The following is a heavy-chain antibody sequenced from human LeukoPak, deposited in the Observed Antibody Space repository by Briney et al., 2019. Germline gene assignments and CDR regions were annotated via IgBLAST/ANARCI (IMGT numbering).Heavy chain of an antibody. CDR1: GGTFSSYA. CDR3: ARSGGSGYSSADFDY. D-gene: IGHD3-3*01. V-gene: IGHV1-69*13. Sequence: ASVKVSCKASGGTFSSYAISWVRQAPGQGLEWMGGIIPIFGTANYAQKFQGRVTITADESTSTAYMELSSLRSEATAVYYCARSGGSGYSSADFDYWGQGTLVTVSS. J-gene: IGHJ4*02. CDR2: IIPIFGTA.